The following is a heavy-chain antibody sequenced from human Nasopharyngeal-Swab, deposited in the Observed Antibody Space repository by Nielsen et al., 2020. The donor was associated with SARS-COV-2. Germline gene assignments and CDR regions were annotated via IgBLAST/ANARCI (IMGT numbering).Heavy chain of an antibody. J-gene: IGHJ4*02. Sequence: GGSLRLSCAASGFTFSSYAMSWVRQAPGKGLEWVSAISGSGGSTYYADSVKGRFTISRDNSKNTLYLQMNSLRAEDTAVYYCAKDLRVGVVIIEENFDYWGQGTLVTVSS. V-gene: IGHV3-23*01. CDR3: AKDLRVGVVIIEENFDY. CDR2: ISGSGGST. CDR1: GFTFSSYA. D-gene: IGHD3-3*01.